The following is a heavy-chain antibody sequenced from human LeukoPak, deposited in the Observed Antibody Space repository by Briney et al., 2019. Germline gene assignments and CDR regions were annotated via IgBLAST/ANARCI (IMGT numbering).Heavy chain of an antibody. CDR1: GYTFTGSD. Sequence: ASVKVSCKASGYTFTGSDMHWVRQAPRQGLGWMGWINPNSGGTNYAQKFQGRVTMTRDTSISTAYMQMSRLRSDYTAVYYCARVLPHEYYYDSSGYYCLDYWGQGTLVTVSS. V-gene: IGHV1-2*02. CDR3: ARVLPHEYYYDSSGYYCLDY. J-gene: IGHJ4*02. D-gene: IGHD3-22*01. CDR2: INPNSGGT.